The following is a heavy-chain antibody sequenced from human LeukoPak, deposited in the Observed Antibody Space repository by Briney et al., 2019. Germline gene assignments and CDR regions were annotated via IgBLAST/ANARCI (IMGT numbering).Heavy chain of an antibody. V-gene: IGHV3-7*01. CDR2: IKQDGSEK. CDR1: GFTFSSYW. J-gene: IGHJ4*02. CDR3: VRDRGRASVDY. Sequence: GGSLRLSCAASGFTFSSYWMSWVRQAPGKGLEWVTNIKQDGSEKYYADSVKGRFTISRDNAKNSLYLQTNSLRAEDTAVYYCVRDRGRASVDYWGQGTQVTVTS. D-gene: IGHD1-26*01.